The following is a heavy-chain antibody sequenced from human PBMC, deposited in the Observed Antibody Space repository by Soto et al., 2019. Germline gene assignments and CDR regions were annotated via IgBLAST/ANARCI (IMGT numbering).Heavy chain of an antibody. V-gene: IGHV1-69*13. CDR2: IIPIFGTA. CDR1: GGTFSSYA. D-gene: IGHD2-15*01. Sequence: SVKVSCKASGGTFSSYAISWVRQAPGQGLEWMGGIIPIFGTANYAQKFQGGVTITADESTSTAYMELSSLRSEDTAVYYCARGYCSGGSCYSPGTYYYYYGMDVWGQGTTVTVSS. CDR3: ARGYCSGGSCYSPGTYYYYYGMDV. J-gene: IGHJ6*02.